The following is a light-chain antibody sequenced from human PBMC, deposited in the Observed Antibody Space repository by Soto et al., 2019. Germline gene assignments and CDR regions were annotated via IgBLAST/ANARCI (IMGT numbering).Light chain of an antibody. V-gene: IGKV1-27*01. CDR2: SAS. Sequence: DVQMTQSPSSLSASVGDRVTITCRASQGISNFVAWYQQIAGKVPKLLIHSASTLQSVVPSRFSGSGSGTDFALTISRLQPEDVAIYYCQNYNSGPLTFGGGTKVEIK. CDR1: QGISNF. CDR3: QNYNSGPLT. J-gene: IGKJ4*01.